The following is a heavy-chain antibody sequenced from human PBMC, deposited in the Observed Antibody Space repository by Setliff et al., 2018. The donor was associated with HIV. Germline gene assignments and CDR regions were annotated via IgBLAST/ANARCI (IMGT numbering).Heavy chain of an antibody. CDR3: ARDSGGYNYGFAVGSFDY. V-gene: IGHV4-59*01. Sequence: PSETLSLTCTVSSDSIRFYYWTWIRQPPGKGLEWIGNVYYTGSTNYNPSLKSRITISIDTSKSQFSLKLTSVAAAATAVYYCARDSGGYNYGFAVGSFDYWGQGALVTVSS. CDR2: VYYTGST. CDR1: SDSIRFYY. D-gene: IGHD5-18*01. J-gene: IGHJ4*02.